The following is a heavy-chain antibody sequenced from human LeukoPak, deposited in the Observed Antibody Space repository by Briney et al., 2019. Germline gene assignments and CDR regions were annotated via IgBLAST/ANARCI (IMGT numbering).Heavy chain of an antibody. D-gene: IGHD3-22*01. Sequence: PGGFLRLSCAASGFTFSSYAMRWVRQAPGKGLEWVSAISPSSGTFYADSVKGRFTISRDNSKNTLYLQMNSLRAEDTAVYYCARPQSSSGYYWPFDDWGQGTLVTVSS. CDR1: GFTFSSYA. V-gene: IGHV3-23*01. CDR3: ARPQSSSGYYWPFDD. J-gene: IGHJ4*02. CDR2: ISPSSGT.